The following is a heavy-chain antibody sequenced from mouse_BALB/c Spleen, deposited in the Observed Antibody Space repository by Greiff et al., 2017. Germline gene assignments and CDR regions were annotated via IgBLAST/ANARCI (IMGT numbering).Heavy chain of an antibody. Sequence: EVHLVESGGGLVQPGGSRKLSCAASGFTFSSFGMHWVRQAPEKGLEWVAYISSGSSTIYYADTVKGRFTISRDKPKNTLYLQMTSLRSEDTAMYYCARDYRYGDCDYWGQGTTLTVSS. V-gene: IGHV5-17*02. D-gene: IGHD2-14*01. CDR2: ISSGSSTI. CDR3: ARDYRYGDCDY. CDR1: GFTFSSFG. J-gene: IGHJ2*01.